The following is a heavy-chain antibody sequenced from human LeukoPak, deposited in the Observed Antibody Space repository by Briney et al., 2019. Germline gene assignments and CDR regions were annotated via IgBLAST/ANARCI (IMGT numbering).Heavy chain of an antibody. J-gene: IGHJ5*02. CDR2: MNPNNGNT. D-gene: IGHD3-10*01. CDR1: GFTFTSYD. V-gene: IGHV1-8*01. CDR3: VRDGEGVAISVNYWFDP. Sequence: ASVKVSCKASGFTFTSYDINWVRQASGQGLEWMGWMNPNNGNTVYAQKFQGRVTMTRDTSISTAYMELRGLRSEDTAVYYCVRDGEGVAISVNYWFDPWGQGTLVTVSS.